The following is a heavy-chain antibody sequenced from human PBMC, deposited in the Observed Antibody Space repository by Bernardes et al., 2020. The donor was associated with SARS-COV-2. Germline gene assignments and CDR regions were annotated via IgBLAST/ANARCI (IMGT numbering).Heavy chain of an antibody. V-gene: IGHV1-69*13. Sequence: SVKVSCKASGGTFSSYAITWVRQAPGQGLEWMGGIIPIFGTANYAQKFQGRVTITADESTSTAYMELSSLRSEDTAVYYCARAPDGYYYDSSGYYYFDYWGQGTLVTVSS. J-gene: IGHJ4*02. CDR2: IIPIFGTA. D-gene: IGHD3-22*01. CDR1: GGTFSSYA. CDR3: ARAPDGYYYDSSGYYYFDY.